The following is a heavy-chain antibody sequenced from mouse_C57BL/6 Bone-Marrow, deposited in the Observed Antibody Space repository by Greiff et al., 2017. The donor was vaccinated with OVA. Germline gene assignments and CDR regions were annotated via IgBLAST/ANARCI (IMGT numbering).Heavy chain of an antibody. V-gene: IGHV14-4*01. J-gene: IGHJ2*01. Sequence: VQLQQSWAELVRPGASVKLSCTASGFNIKDDYMHWVKERPEQGLEWIGWIDPENGDTEYASKFQGKATITADTSSKTVYLHLSSLTSEDTAVYYCTTYRYWGQGTTLTVSS. CDR3: TTYRY. CDR2: IDPENGDT. CDR1: GFNIKDDY.